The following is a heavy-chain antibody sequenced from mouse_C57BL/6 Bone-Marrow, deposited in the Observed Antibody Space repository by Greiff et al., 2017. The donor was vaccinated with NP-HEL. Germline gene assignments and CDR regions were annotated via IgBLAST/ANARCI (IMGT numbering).Heavy chain of an antibody. Sequence: QVQLQQPGAELVMPGASVKLSCKASGYTFTSYWMHWVKQRPGQGLEWIGEIDPSDSYTNYNQKFKGKSTLTVDKSSSTAYMQLSSLTSEYSAVYYCARVDYDGYFGGFAYWGRGTGVTVSA. V-gene: IGHV1-69*01. J-gene: IGHJ3*01. CDR2: IDPSDSYT. CDR3: ARVDYDGYFGGFAY. CDR1: GYTFTSYW. D-gene: IGHD2-3*01.